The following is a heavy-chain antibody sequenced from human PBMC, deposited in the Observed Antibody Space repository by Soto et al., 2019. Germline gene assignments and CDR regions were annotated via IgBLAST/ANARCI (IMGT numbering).Heavy chain of an antibody. V-gene: IGHV4-59*08. CDR3: ARVHYDFLSGYFASILY. CDR2: MHNSGST. CDR1: GGSISSYY. Sequence: SETLSITCTVSGGSISSYYWSWIRQPPGKGLEWIGYMHNSGSTKYNPSLKSRVTISADTSKNQFSLKLSSVTAADSAVYYCARVHYDFLSGYFASILYWGQGTLVTVSS. J-gene: IGHJ4*02. D-gene: IGHD3-3*01.